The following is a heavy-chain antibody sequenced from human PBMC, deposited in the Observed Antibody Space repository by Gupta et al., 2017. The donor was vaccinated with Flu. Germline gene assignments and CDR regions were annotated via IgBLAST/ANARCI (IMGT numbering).Heavy chain of an antibody. CDR2: INYSEQT. J-gene: IGHJ5*02. CDR1: STTYY. CDR3: SRQPAGRGEGYFDL. D-gene: IGHD3-16*01. Sequence: STTYYWGWIRETPGKGLEWIGRINYSEQTYDNPSLNSRLTISVDTSKNQLSLRLTYVTTAETADYYCSRQPAGRGEGYFDLWGRGTRFTVSS. V-gene: IGHV4-39*01.